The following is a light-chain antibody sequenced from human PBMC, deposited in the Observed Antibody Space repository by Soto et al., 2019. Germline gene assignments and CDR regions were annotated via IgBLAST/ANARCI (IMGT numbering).Light chain of an antibody. CDR2: DVF. V-gene: IGKV3-11*01. Sequence: EIGLTQSAATLSLSAGERATLSCRASQSISIYLAWYQQKPGQAPRLLIYDVFNRATGIPARFSGSGSGKDFTLNISSLEPEDFAVYYCQQRSNWPPEITFGQGTRLEIK. J-gene: IGKJ5*01. CDR3: QQRSNWPPEIT. CDR1: QSISIY.